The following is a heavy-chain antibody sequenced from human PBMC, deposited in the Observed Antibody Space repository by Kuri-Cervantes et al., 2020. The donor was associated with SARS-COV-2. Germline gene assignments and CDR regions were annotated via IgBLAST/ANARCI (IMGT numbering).Heavy chain of an antibody. Sequence: SETLSLTCAVSGYSISSGYYWGWIRQPPGKGLEWIGSIYHSGSTYYNPSLKSRVTISVDRSKNQFSLKLSSVTAADTAVYYCARHEPSTVTTLFDYWGQGTLVTVSS. D-gene: IGHD4-11*01. CDR1: GYSISSGYY. CDR3: ARHEPSTVTTLFDY. J-gene: IGHJ4*02. V-gene: IGHV4-38-2*01. CDR2: IYHSGST.